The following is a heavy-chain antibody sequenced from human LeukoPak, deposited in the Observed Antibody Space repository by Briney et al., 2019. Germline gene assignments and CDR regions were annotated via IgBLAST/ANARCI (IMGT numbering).Heavy chain of an antibody. Sequence: PGGSLGLSCAAAGFTFLRLAMSGVRQAPGKGREWASAPSGSGGSTYYADSVKGRVTLSRDTSKNTLYLQKSSLRAEDTAVYYCAKDQWQLLPLGFDYWGQGTLVTVPS. V-gene: IGHV3-23*01. CDR3: AKDQWQLLPLGFDY. CDR2: PSGSGGST. CDR1: GFTFLRLA. D-gene: IGHD2-15*01. J-gene: IGHJ4*02.